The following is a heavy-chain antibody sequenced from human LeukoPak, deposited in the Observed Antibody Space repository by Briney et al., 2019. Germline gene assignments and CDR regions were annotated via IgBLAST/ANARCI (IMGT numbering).Heavy chain of an antibody. J-gene: IGHJ4*02. CDR3: ARSVMGCSSTSCSLSY. Sequence: EGSVKLSCKASGGTFSSYIISWVRQAPGQGLEWMGRIIPILGIANYAQTFQGRVTITADKTTSTAYMELSRLRSEDTGAYYCARSVMGCSSTSCSLSYWGQGTLVTVSS. V-gene: IGHV1-69*02. CDR2: IIPILGIA. D-gene: IGHD2-2*01. CDR1: GGTFSSYI.